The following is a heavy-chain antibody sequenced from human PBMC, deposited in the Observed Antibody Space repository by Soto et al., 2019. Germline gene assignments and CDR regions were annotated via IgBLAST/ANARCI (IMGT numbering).Heavy chain of an antibody. J-gene: IGHJ4*02. CDR3: ARGGAFAYDTSGYSVY. CDR2: INPKSGGT. CDR1: GYTFSAYY. V-gene: IGHV1-2*02. D-gene: IGHD3-22*01. Sequence: QVHLVQSGAEVKTPGASVKVSCKTSGYTFSAYYMHWVRQAPGQGLERMGWINPKSGGTLYEQKFQGRVTMTRDTSISTAYMELSRLRSDDTAVYYCARGGAFAYDTSGYSVYWRQGTLVTVSS.